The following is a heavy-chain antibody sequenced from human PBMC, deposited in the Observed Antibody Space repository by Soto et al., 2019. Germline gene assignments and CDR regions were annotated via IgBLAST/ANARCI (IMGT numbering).Heavy chain of an antibody. CDR3: ARVTRGDYLLTFSPRGMDV. CDR1: GGSFSGYY. CDR2: INDSGIT. Sequence: QVQLQQWGAGLLKPSETLSLTCTVYGGSFSGYYWSWIRQPPGKGLEWVGEINDSGITNYNPSLKSRVTISVDTSKNQFSLKVNSVTAADTAVYYCARVTRGDYLLTFSPRGMDVWGQGTTVTVSS. J-gene: IGHJ6*02. V-gene: IGHV4-34*01. D-gene: IGHD4-17*01.